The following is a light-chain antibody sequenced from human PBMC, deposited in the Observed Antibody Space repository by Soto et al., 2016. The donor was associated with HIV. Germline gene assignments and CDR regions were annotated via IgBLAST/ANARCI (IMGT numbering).Light chain of an antibody. Sequence: DIQMTQSPSTLSASVGDRATITCRASQTINRWLAWYQQKPGKAPKLLIYTTSNLESGVPSRFSGRGSGTEFTLTISSLQPEDFATYYCLQHNVYPRTFGQGTKVDIK. CDR1: QTINRW. CDR2: TTS. V-gene: IGKV1-5*03. CDR3: LQHNVYPRT. J-gene: IGKJ1*01.